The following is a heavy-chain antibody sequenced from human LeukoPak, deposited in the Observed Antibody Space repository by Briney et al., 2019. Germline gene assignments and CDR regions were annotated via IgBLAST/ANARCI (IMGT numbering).Heavy chain of an antibody. CDR2: IQPDGSEQ. J-gene: IGHJ4*02. Sequence: GGSLRLSCAASGFPFSSKWMSWVRQAPGKGLEWLGNIQPDGSEQYPVDSVKGRFTISRDNSKNTLYLQMNSLRAEDTAVYYCAKDPRYYYDSSGYFDYWGQGTLVTVSS. D-gene: IGHD3-22*01. CDR3: AKDPRYYYDSSGYFDY. V-gene: IGHV3-7*01. CDR1: GFPFSSKW.